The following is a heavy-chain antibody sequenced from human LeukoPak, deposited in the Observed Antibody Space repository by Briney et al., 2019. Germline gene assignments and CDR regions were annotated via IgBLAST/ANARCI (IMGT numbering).Heavy chain of an antibody. J-gene: IGHJ1*01. CDR3: AKDWVAVAGPVSAEYFQH. CDR1: GFTFADYA. CDR2: FNWNSGTI. D-gene: IGHD6-19*01. V-gene: IGHV3-9*01. Sequence: GGSLRLSCAASGFTFADYAMHWVRQAPGKGLEWVSGFNWNSGTIGYADSVKGRFTISRDDAKNSLYLQINSLRADDTALYYCAKDWVAVAGPVSAEYFQHWGQGTLVTVSS.